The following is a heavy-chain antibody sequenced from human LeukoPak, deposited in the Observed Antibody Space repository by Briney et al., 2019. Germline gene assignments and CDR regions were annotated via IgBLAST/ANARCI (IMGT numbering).Heavy chain of an antibody. V-gene: IGHV4-4*07. CDR1: GASISDYW. Sequence: SETLSLTCTVPGASISDYWWSWIRQPAGKGLEWIGRVYADADRDSNYNPSLRSRVTVSVDTSTNQFSLKLISVTAADTAVYYCARDIVVVPAAIRFFDPWGQGTLVTVSS. D-gene: IGHD2-2*02. J-gene: IGHJ5*02. CDR3: ARDIVVVPAAIRFFDP. CDR2: VYADADRDS.